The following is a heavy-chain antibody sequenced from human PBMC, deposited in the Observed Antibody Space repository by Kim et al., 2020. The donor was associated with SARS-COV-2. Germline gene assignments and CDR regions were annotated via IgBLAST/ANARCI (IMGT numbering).Heavy chain of an antibody. V-gene: IGHV4-4*02. CDR3: ARGPSRRYYYGMDV. J-gene: IGHJ6*02. Sequence: PSHKSRDHISVDKSKNQFSLKLSSVTAADTAVYYCARGPSRRYYYGMDVWGQGTTVTVSS.